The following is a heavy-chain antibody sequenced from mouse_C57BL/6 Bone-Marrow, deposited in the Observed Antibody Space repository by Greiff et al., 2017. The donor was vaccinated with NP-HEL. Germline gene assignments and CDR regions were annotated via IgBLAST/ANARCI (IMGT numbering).Heavy chain of an antibody. D-gene: IGHD1-1*01. CDR1: GFTFSDYG. CDR3: AHYGSSDWYFDV. Sequence: EVQGVESGGGLVKPGGSLKLSCAASGFTFSDYGMHWVRQAPEKGLEWVAYISSGSSTIYYAATVKGRFPISRDNAKNTLFLQMTSLRSEDTAMYYCAHYGSSDWYFDVWGTGTTVTVSS. V-gene: IGHV5-17*01. J-gene: IGHJ1*03. CDR2: ISSGSSTI.